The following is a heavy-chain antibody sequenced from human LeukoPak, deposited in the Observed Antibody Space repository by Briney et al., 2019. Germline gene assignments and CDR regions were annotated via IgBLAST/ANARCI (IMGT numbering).Heavy chain of an antibody. CDR1: GFTMKNFG. J-gene: IGHJ4*02. CDR2: IWYDGSQR. V-gene: IGHV3-33*01. CDR3: VRGADMNYNFENSFYFDS. D-gene: IGHD3-3*01. Sequence: PGGSLRLSCAVSGFTMKNFGMHWVRQAPGKGLEWVAAIWYDGSQRHYIDSVKGRFAISRENSMNTLSLEMNGLRVEDTAVYYCVRGADMNYNFENSFYFDSWGQGALVIVSS.